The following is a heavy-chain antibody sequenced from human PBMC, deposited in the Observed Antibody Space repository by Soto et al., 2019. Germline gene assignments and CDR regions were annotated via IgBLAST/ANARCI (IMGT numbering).Heavy chain of an antibody. CDR3: ARRVVKYYYGSGSANWFDP. CDR1: GGTFSSYA. V-gene: IGHV1-69*13. D-gene: IGHD3-10*01. J-gene: IGHJ5*02. Sequence: SVKVSCKASGGTFSSYAISWVRQAPGQGLEWMGGIIPIFGTANYVQKFQGRVTITADESTSTAYMELSSLRSEDTAVYYCARRVVKYYYGSGSANWFDPWGQGTLVTVSS. CDR2: IIPIFGTA.